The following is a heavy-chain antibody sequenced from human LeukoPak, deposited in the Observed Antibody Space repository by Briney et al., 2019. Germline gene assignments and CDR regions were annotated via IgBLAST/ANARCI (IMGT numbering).Heavy chain of an antibody. CDR2: ISGSGGST. D-gene: IGHD2-2*01. J-gene: IGHJ4*02. CDR3: AKGREDCSSTSCYESDY. Sequence: PGGSLRLSCAASGFTFSSYAMSWVRQAPGKRLEWVSAISGSGGSTYYADSVKGRFTISRDNSKNTLYLQMNSLRAEDTAVYYCAKGREDCSSTSCYESDYWGQGTLVTVSS. V-gene: IGHV3-23*01. CDR1: GFTFSSYA.